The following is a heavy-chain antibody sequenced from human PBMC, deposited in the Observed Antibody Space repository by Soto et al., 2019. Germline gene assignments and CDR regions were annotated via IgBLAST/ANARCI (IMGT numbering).Heavy chain of an antibody. V-gene: IGHV1-2*02. CDR2: INPNSGGT. CDR3: ARLHLYYGGNSGRAFDY. Sequence: GASVKVSCKACGYTFTGYYMHWVRQAPGQGLEWMGWINPNSGGTNYAQKFQGRVTMTRDTSISTAYMELSRLRSDDTAVYYCARLHLYYGGNSGRAFDYWGQGTLVTVSS. D-gene: IGHD4-17*01. J-gene: IGHJ4*02. CDR1: GYTFTGYY.